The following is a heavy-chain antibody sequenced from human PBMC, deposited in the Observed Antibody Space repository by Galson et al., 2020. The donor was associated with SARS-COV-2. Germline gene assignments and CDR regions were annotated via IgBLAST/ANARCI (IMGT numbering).Heavy chain of an antibody. J-gene: IGHJ3*02. CDR3: ARGYYDILTGHYDAFDI. Sequence: SGPTLVTPTQTLTPTRTFPGFSPSTSGMRVSWIRQPPGTALERLATIDWDDAKFSSTSRKTRPTISKDTSKNQVVLTMTNMDPVDTATYYCARGYYDILTGHYDAFDIWGQGTMVTVSS. V-gene: IGHV2-70*04. D-gene: IGHD3-9*01. CDR2: IDWDDAK. CDR1: GFSPSTSGMR.